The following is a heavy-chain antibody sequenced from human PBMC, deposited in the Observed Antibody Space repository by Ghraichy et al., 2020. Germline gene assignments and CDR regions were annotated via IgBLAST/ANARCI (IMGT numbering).Heavy chain of an antibody. CDR2: IFYSGST. D-gene: IGHD1-1*01. V-gene: IGHV4-39*01. CDR1: SGSISSSSHY. Sequence: SQTLSLTCSVSSGSISSSSHYWGWIRQPPGKGLEWIGSIFYSGSTYHNPSLKSRVTISVDTSKNQFSLKLTSVTVADTAVYYCARLNEYIGDAFDIWGQGTMVTVSS. CDR3: ARLNEYIGDAFDI. J-gene: IGHJ3*02.